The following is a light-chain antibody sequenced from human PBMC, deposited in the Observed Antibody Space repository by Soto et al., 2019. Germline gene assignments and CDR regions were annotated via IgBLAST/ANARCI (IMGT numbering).Light chain of an antibody. CDR3: GTWDTSLSGVI. J-gene: IGLJ2*01. V-gene: IGLV1-51*01. Sequence: QSVLTQPPSVSAAPGQKVTISCSGSTSNIGNNFVSWYQHLPGTAPKLLIYDNNQRPSGIPDRFSGSKSGTSATLGITGLQTGDEADYYCGTWDTSLSGVIFGGGTKVNVL. CDR2: DNN. CDR1: TSNIGNNF.